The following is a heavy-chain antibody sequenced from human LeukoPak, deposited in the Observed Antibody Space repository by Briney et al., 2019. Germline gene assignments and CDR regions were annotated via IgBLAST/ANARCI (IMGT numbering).Heavy chain of an antibody. J-gene: IGHJ6*03. D-gene: IGHD3-10*01. CDR2: ISGDGGST. CDR1: GFTFDDYA. CDR3: AKDYGSGTYYYYMDV. Sequence: PGGSLRLYCAASGFTFDDYAMHWVRQAPGKGLEWVSLISGDGGSTYYADSVKGRFTISRDNSKSSLYLQMNSLRTEDTALYYCAKDYGSGTYYYYMDVWGKGTTVTVSS. V-gene: IGHV3-43*02.